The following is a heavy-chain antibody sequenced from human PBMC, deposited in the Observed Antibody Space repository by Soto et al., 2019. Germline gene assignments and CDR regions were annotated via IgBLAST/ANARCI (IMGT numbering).Heavy chain of an antibody. CDR1: ECTFISYA. CDR2: IIPIFGTA. J-gene: IGHJ4*02. Sequence: SLTGSCKSSECTFISYAITWMRQAPGQGLEWMGEIIPIFGTANYAQKFQGRVTITADESTSTAYMELSSLRSEDTAVYYCASARGMATIPVDYWGQGTLVTVSS. V-gene: IGHV1-69*13. D-gene: IGHD5-12*01. CDR3: ASARGMATIPVDY.